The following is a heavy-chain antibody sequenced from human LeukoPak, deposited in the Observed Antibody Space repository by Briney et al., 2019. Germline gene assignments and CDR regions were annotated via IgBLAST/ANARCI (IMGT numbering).Heavy chain of an antibody. Sequence: GGSLRLSCAASGFTFRDYYMSWIRQAPGKGLEWVSYISSSGSTIYYADSVKGRFTISRDNAKNSLYLQMNSLRAEDTAVYYCTRDATDYYYYYMDVWGKGTTVTVSS. D-gene: IGHD2-15*01. CDR1: GFTFRDYY. CDR3: TRDATDYYYYYMDV. CDR2: ISSSGSTI. V-gene: IGHV3-11*04. J-gene: IGHJ6*03.